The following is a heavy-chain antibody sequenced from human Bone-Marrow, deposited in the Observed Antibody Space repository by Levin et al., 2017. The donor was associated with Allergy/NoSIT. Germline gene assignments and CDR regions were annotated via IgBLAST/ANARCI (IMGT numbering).Heavy chain of an antibody. J-gene: IGHJ5*02. CDR3: AKGLGHATSGPAAVGNWFDP. CDR2: TDTSGGTT. CDR1: GFTFSSYA. D-gene: IGHD2-2*01. V-gene: IGHV3-23*01. Sequence: LSLTCAASGFTFSSYAMSWVRQAPGKGLQWVSTTDTSGGTTYYADSVKGRFTVSTDNSKNTLFLQMNSLRAEDTAIYHCAKGLGHATSGPAAVGNWFDPWGQGTLVTVSS.